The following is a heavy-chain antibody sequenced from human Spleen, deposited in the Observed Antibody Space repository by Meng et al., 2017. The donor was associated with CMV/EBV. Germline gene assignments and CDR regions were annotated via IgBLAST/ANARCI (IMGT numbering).Heavy chain of an antibody. D-gene: IGHD2-2*01. Sequence: SETLSLTCTVSGGSISSYYWSWIRQPPGKGLEWIGYIYYSGSTNYNPSLKSRVTISVDTSKNQFSLKLSSVTAADTAVYYCARGPPKRLGYCSSTSCSPRTEYFQHWGQGTLVTVSS. CDR3: ARGPPKRLGYCSSTSCSPRTEYFQH. CDR2: IYYSGST. V-gene: IGHV4-59*12. J-gene: IGHJ1*01. CDR1: GGSISSYY.